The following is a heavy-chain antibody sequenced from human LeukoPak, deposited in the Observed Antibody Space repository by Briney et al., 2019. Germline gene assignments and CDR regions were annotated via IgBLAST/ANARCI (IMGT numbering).Heavy chain of an antibody. CDR3: ARDVTRTTDIDY. CDR2: ISSSSITI. CDR1: GFTFSSYS. Sequence: GGSVRLSCAASGFTFSSYSMNWVRQAPGKGLEWVSYISSSSITIYYADSVKGRFTISRDNAKNSLYLQMNSLRDEDTAVYYCARDVTRTTDIDYWGQGTLDPVSS. V-gene: IGHV3-48*02. D-gene: IGHD1-7*01. J-gene: IGHJ4*02.